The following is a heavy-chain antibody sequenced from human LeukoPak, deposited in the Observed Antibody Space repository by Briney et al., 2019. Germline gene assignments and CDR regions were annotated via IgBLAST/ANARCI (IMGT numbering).Heavy chain of an antibody. D-gene: IGHD2-15*01. Sequence: AGGSLRLSCAASGFTFSSYWMHWIRQVPGKGLMWVSRINYDGSSTMYADSVKGRFTISRDNAKNTLHLQLNSLRAEDTAVYYCVKGEGYCSGGGCYRYWGQGALVSVTP. J-gene: IGHJ4*02. CDR1: GFTFSSYW. CDR3: VKGEGYCSGGGCYRY. CDR2: INYDGSST. V-gene: IGHV3-74*03.